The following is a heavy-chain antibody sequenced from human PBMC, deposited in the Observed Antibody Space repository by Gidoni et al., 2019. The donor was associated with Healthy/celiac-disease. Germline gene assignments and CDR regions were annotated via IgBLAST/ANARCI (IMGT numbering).Heavy chain of an antibody. V-gene: IGHV4-31*02. J-gene: IGHJ4*02. D-gene: IGHD5-12*01. CDR3: ARVGDPPWIYH. Sequence: YYNPSLKSRVTISVDTSKNQFSLKLSSVTAADTAVYYCARVGDPPWIYHWGQGTLVTVSS.